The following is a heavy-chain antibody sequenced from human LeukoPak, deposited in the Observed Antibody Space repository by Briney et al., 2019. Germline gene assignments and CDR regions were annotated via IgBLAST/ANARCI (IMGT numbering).Heavy chain of an antibody. CDR3: AGYGYYYYYYYMDV. Sequence: SETLSLTCTVSGGSISSSSYYWGWIRQPPGKELEWIGSTYYSGSTYYNPSLKSRVTISVDTSKNQFSLKLSSVTAADTAVYYCAGYGYYYYYYYMDVWGKGTTVTISS. D-gene: IGHD4-17*01. CDR1: GGSISSSSYY. J-gene: IGHJ6*03. V-gene: IGHV4-39*01. CDR2: TYYSGST.